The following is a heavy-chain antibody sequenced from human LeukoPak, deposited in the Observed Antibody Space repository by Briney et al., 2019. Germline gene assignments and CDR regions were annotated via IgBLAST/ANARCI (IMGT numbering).Heavy chain of an antibody. V-gene: IGHV3-7*01. CDR3: ARGSTGI. D-gene: IGHD2-8*02. Sequence: PGGSLRLSCAASGFAFESYWVSWVRQAPGKGLEWVANIKQDGSEKYYVDSVKGRFTISRDNVKNSLYLQMNSLRAEDTAVYYCARGSTGIWGQGTMVTVSS. J-gene: IGHJ3*02. CDR2: IKQDGSEK. CDR1: GFAFESYW.